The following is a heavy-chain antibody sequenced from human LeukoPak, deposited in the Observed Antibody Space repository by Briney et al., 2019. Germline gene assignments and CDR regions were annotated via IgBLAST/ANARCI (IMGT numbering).Heavy chain of an antibody. D-gene: IGHD5-18*01. V-gene: IGHV4-34*01. CDR1: GGSFSGYY. J-gene: IGHJ4*02. CDR3: ARAPMIQLWLDY. Sequence: SETLSLTCAVYGGSFSGYYWSWIRQPPGKGLEWIGEINHSGSTNYNPSLKSRVTISVDTSKNQFSLKLSSVTAADTAVYYCARAPMIQLWLDYWGQGTLVTVSS. CDR2: INHSGST.